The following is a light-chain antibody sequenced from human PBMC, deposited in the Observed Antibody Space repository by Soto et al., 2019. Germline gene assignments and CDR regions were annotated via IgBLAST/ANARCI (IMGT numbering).Light chain of an antibody. CDR2: DVS. CDR3: SSYTSSSTPA. V-gene: IGLV2-14*01. Sequence: QSALTQPASVSGSPGQSITISCTGTSSDVGGYNYVSWYQQHPGKAPKLMSYDVSNRPSGVSNRFSGSKSGNTASLPISGLQAEDEADYYCSSYTSSSTPAFGGGTKLTVL. CDR1: SSDVGGYNY. J-gene: IGLJ2*01.